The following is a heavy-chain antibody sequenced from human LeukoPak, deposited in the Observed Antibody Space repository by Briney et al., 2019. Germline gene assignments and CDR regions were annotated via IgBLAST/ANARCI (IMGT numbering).Heavy chain of an antibody. CDR3: ARDHWLLSSKTWYYYGMDV. Sequence: PSETLSLTCTVSGGSISSSYWSWIRQPPGKGLEWIGYISHDGRPDYSPSLKSRVTISADTSKNQCSLTLSSVTAADTAVYYCARDHWLLSSKTWYYYGMDVWGQGTTVTVSS. J-gene: IGHJ6*02. CDR1: GGSISSSY. CDR2: ISHDGRP. V-gene: IGHV4-59*01. D-gene: IGHD3-9*01.